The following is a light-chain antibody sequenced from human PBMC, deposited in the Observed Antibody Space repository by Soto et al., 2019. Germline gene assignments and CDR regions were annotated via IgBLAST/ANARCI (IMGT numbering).Light chain of an antibody. CDR3: QQSYRILWT. Sequence: EIQMTQSTSSLSGYLAPTAPITCTSSQSIASYLSWYQQKPGKAPKLLIYSTSTLQSGVPSRFSGSGSGTDFTLTINSLQTEDFATYYCQQSYRILWTFGEGPKVDIK. J-gene: IGKJ1*01. CDR1: QSIASY. CDR2: STS. V-gene: IGKV1-39*01.